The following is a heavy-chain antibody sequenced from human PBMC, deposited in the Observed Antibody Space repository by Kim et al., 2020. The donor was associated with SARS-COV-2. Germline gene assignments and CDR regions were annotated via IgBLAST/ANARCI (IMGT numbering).Heavy chain of an antibody. V-gene: IGHV3-7*01. CDR2: IKQDGSEK. J-gene: IGHJ4*02. CDR1: GFTFSSYW. Sequence: GGSLRLSCAASGFTFSSYWMSWVRQAPGKGLEWVANIKQDGSEKYYVDSVKGRFTISRDNAKNSLYLQMNSLRAEDTAVYYCAKRSGYSGYGGIDYWGQGTLVTVSS. D-gene: IGHD5-12*01. CDR3: AKRSGYSGYGGIDY.